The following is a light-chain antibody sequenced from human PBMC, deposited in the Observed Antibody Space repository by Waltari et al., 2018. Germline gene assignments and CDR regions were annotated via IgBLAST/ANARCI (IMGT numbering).Light chain of an antibody. CDR2: QDN. Sequence: SYELTQPPSISVSPGQTARLTCSGEKLADKYVSWYQQKSGQSPTLVIYQDNKRPSGIPERFSGSNSGNTATLTISETQTFDEADVYCQAWDITTKVVFGGGTKLTVL. CDR3: QAWDITTKVV. CDR1: KLADKY. V-gene: IGLV3-1*01. J-gene: IGLJ2*01.